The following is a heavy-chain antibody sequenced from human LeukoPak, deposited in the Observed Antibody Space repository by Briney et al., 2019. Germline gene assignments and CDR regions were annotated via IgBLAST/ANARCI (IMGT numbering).Heavy chain of an antibody. Sequence: GGSLRLSCAASGFTLTGSVNLRGRGRECVSIIRWDGGCTYYADSVQGRFTISRDNAKSTLYLQMGSLRPEDTAVYFCATLNYDMGAVPQWGQGAPVTVSS. J-gene: IGHJ4*02. D-gene: IGHD3-9*01. CDR3: ATLNYDMGAVPQ. CDR1: GFTLT. CDR2: IRWDGGCT. V-gene: IGHV3-64*02.